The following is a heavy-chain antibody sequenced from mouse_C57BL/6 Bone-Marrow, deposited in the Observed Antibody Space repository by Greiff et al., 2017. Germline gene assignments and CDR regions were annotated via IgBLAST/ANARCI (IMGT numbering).Heavy chain of an antibody. V-gene: IGHV1-49*01. Sequence: LQQSGAELVRPGSSVKLSCKDSYFAFMASAMHWVKQRPGHGLEWIGSFTMYSDATASSENFKGKATLTANTSSSTAYMELSSLAYEDSAIYYCARSATVVARNYYAMDYWGQGTSVTVSS. D-gene: IGHD1-1*01. J-gene: IGHJ4*01. CDR2: FTMYSDAT. CDR3: ARSATVVARNYYAMDY. CDR1: YFAFMASA.